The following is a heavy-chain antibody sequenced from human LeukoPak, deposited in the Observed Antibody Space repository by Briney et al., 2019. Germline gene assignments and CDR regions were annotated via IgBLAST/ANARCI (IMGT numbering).Heavy chain of an antibody. CDR2: IYYSGST. Sequence: SETLSLTCTVSGGSISSGDYYWSWIRQPPGKGLEWIRYIYYSGSTYYNPSLKSRVTISVDTSKNQFSLKLRSVTAADTAVYYCARVDGSGSYYNGAFDYWGQRTLVTVSS. J-gene: IGHJ4*02. V-gene: IGHV4-30-4*01. CDR3: ARVDGSGSYYNGAFDY. D-gene: IGHD3-10*01. CDR1: GGSISSGDYY.